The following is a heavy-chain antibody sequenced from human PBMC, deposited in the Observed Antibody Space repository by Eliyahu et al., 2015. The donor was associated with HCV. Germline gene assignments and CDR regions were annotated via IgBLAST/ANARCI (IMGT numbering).Heavy chain of an antibody. J-gene: IGHJ4*02. V-gene: IGHV4-39*01. CDR1: GGSISSNSYY. Sequence: QLQLQESGPGLVKPSETLSLTCTVSGGSISSNSYYWGWIRQPPGKGLEWIGSIYYSGSTYYNPSLKSRVTISVDTSKNQFSLKLSSVTAADTAVYYCARHLISPTRSGWYFDYWGQGTLVTVSS. CDR2: IYYSGST. CDR3: ARHLISPTRSGWYFDY. D-gene: IGHD6-19*01.